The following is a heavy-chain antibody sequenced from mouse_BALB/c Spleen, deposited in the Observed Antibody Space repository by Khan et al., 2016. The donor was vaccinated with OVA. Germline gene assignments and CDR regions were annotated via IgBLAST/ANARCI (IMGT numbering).Heavy chain of an antibody. CDR1: GYSITSDYA. CDR3: ARDGSRYNYAMDY. D-gene: IGHD2-3*01. Sequence: EVQLQESGPGLVKPSQSLSLTCTVTGYSITSDYAWNWIRQFPGNKLEWMGYISSSGSPNYNPALKSRISITRDTSKNHFFLQLNSVTTEDTATYYCARDGSRYNYAMDYWGQGTSVTVSS. V-gene: IGHV3-2*02. J-gene: IGHJ4*01. CDR2: ISSSGSP.